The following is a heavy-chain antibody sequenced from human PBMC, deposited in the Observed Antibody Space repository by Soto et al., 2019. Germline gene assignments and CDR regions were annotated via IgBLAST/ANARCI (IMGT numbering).Heavy chain of an antibody. CDR2: IWYDGSNK. J-gene: IGHJ5*02. CDR1: GFTFSSYG. D-gene: IGHD2-2*01. V-gene: IGHV3-33*01. Sequence: GGSLRLSCAASGFTFSSYGMHWVRQAPGKGLEWVAVIWYDGSNKYYADSVKGRFTISRDNSKNTLYLQMNSLRAEDTAVYYCARDFATSEDIVVVPAAWGQGTLVTVSS. CDR3: ARDFATSEDIVVVPAA.